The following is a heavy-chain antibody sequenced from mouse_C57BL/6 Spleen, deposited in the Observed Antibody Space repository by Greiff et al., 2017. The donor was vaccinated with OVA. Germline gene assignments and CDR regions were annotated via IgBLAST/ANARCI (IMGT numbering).Heavy chain of an antibody. CDR2: IHPNSGST. J-gene: IGHJ2*01. CDR3: AREDYYGSSYY. D-gene: IGHD1-1*01. CDR1: GYTFTSYW. Sequence: VQLQQPGAELVKPGASVKLSCKASGYTFTSYWMHWVKQRPGQGLEWIGMIHPNSGSTNYNEKFKSKATLDVDKSSSTAYMQLSSLTSEDSAVYYCAREDYYGSSYYWGQGTTLTVSS. V-gene: IGHV1-64*01.